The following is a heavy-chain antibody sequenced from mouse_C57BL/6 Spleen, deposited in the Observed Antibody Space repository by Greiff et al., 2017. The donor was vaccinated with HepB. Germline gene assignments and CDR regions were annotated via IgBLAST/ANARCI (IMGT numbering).Heavy chain of an antibody. V-gene: IGHV1-69*01. D-gene: IGHD1-1*01. J-gene: IGHJ3*01. CDR3: AGAPYYYGSSYEGAWFAY. CDR1: GYTFTSYW. CDR2: IDPSDSYT. Sequence: QVQLKESGAELVMPGASVKLSCKASGYTFTSYWMHWVKQRPGQGLEWIGEIDPSDSYTNYNQKFKGKSTLTVDKSSSTAYMQLSSLTSEDSAVYYCAGAPYYYGSSYEGAWFAYWGQGTLVTVSA.